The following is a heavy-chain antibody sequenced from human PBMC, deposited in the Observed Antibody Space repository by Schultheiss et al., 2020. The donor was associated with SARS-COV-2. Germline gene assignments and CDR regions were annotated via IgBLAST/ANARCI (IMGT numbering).Heavy chain of an antibody. J-gene: IGHJ4*02. CDR1: GFTFSSYG. CDR3: AKVKMEGIAAAGTLSDN. Sequence: GESLKISCAASGFTFSSYGMHWVRQAPGKGLEWVAVIWYDGSNKYYADSVKGRFTISRDNSKNTLCLQMNSLRAEDTAVYYCAKVKMEGIAAAGTLSDNWGQGTLVTVSS. CDR2: IWYDGSNK. D-gene: IGHD6-13*01. V-gene: IGHV3-33*06.